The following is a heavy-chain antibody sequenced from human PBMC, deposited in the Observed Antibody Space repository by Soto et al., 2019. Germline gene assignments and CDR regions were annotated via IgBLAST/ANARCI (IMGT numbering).Heavy chain of an antibody. D-gene: IGHD3-3*01. CDR3: ATVRDYDFWSGYQDAFDI. CDR1: GFTFSSYW. V-gene: IGHV3-74*01. CDR2: INSDGSST. J-gene: IGHJ3*02. Sequence: GGSLRLSCAASGFTFSSYWMHWVRQAPGKGLVWVSRINSDGSSTSYADSVKGRFTISRDNAKNTLYLQMNSLRAEDTAVFYCATVRDYDFWSGYQDAFDIWGQGTMVTVSS.